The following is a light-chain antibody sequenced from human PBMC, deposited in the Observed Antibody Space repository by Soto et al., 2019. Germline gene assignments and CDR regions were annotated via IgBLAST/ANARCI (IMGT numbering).Light chain of an antibody. J-gene: IGKJ1*01. CDR3: QQYSNLPPST. CDR2: AAS. V-gene: IGKV3-15*01. CDR1: QSISNY. Sequence: IEMTQSPSSLSVSAGERATLSCRASQSISNYLAWYQQKPGQALMLLIYAASNVASGVPARFSGSGSGTDYSLTISTLQCEDVAVYYCQQYSNLPPSTFGQGTK.